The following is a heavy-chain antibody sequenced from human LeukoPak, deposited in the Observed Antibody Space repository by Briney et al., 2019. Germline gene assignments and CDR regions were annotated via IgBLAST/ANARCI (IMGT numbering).Heavy chain of an antibody. CDR3: ARRRTTGTTGYFDY. Sequence: SETLSLTCTISRGSIITYYWSWMRQPPGKGLEWIGYISTSESTNYNLSLKSWITTSVDTSKHKFSLNLSSVTAAETSVYYCARRRTTGTTGYFDYWGQGTLVTVSS. J-gene: IGHJ4*02. D-gene: IGHD1-1*01. CDR1: RGSIITYY. V-gene: IGHV4-4*09. CDR2: ISTSEST.